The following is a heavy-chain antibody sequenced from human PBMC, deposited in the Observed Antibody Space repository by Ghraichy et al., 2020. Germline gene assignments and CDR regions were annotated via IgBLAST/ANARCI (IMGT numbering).Heavy chain of an antibody. Sequence: SETLSLTCAVSGGSISSGGYSWSWIRQPPGKGLEWIGYIYHSGSTYYNPSLKSRVTISVDRSKNQFSLKLSSVTAADTAVYYCARSRMGNPGYSYGGDFDYWGQGTLVTVSS. CDR2: IYHSGST. V-gene: IGHV4-30-2*01. CDR3: ARSRMGNPGYSYGGDFDY. D-gene: IGHD5-18*01. CDR1: GGSISSGGYS. J-gene: IGHJ4*02.